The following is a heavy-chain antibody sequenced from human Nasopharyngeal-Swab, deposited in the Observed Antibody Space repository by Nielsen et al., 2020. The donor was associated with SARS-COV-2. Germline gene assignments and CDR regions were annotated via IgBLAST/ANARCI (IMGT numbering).Heavy chain of an antibody. CDR3: AKAFGEDQLAEDAFDA. V-gene: IGHV3-30*18. CDR1: GFTFSKYG. D-gene: IGHD3-16*01. J-gene: IGHJ3*01. Sequence: GESLKISCAASGFTFSKYGMHWVRQAPGKGLEWVAVISYDGNIKSYADSVRGRFLISRDNSHNTLYLQMSRLRTEDRAVYYCAKAFGEDQLAEDAFDAWGQGTMVTVSS. CDR2: ISYDGNIK.